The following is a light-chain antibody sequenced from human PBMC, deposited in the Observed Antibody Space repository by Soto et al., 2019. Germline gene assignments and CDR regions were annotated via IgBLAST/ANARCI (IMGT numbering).Light chain of an antibody. J-gene: IGKJ4*01. Sequence: DIQMTQSPSSLSASVGDRVSITCRASHGIIDDLGWYQQKPGKAPKRLIYAASSLQSGVPSRFSGSGSGTQFTLTISSLQPEDFATYYCLQHNSYPLTFGGGTKVDIK. CDR2: AAS. CDR3: LQHNSYPLT. CDR1: HGIIDD. V-gene: IGKV1-17*01.